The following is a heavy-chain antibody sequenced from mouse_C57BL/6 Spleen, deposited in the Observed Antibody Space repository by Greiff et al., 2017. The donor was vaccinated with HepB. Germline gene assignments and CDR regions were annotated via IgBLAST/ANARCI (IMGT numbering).Heavy chain of an antibody. CDR3: AREYDYYLDV. J-gene: IGHJ1*03. D-gene: IGHD2-4*01. CDR1: GFTFSSYA. V-gene: IGHV5-4*01. CDR2: ISDGGSYT. Sequence: DVQLQESGGGLVKPGGSLKLSCAASGFTFSSYAMSWVRQTPEKRLEWVATISDGGSYTYYPDNVKGRFTISRDNAKNNLYLQMSHLKSEDTAMYYCAREYDYYLDVWGTGTTVTVSS.